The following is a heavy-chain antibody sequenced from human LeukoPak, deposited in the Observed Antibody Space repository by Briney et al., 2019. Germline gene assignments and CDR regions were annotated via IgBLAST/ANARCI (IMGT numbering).Heavy chain of an antibody. CDR1: GFSFSTYW. Sequence: TGESLRLSCAASGFSFSTYWMSWVRQAPGKGLQWVANIKQDGSEKNYVDSVKGRFTISRDNAKNSLYLQMNSLRAEDTAVYYCARARLTLAREVIIKADYWGQGILVTVSS. J-gene: IGHJ4*02. CDR2: IKQDGSEK. CDR3: ARARLTLAREVIIKADY. D-gene: IGHD3-10*01. V-gene: IGHV3-7*03.